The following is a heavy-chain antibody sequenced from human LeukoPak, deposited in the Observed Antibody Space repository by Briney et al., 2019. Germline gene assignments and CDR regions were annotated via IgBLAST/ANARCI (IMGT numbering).Heavy chain of an antibody. CDR3: ARRVRGPTTYCGGDCPSGAFDI. J-gene: IGHJ3*02. Sequence: GGSLRLSCAASGFTVSSNYMSWVRQAPGKGLEWVSVIYSGGSTYYADSVKGRFTISRDNSKNTLYLQMNSLRAEDTAVYYCARRVRGPTTYCGGDCPSGAFDIWGQGTMVTVSS. CDR2: IYSGGST. CDR1: GFTVSSNY. V-gene: IGHV3-66*04. D-gene: IGHD2-21*02.